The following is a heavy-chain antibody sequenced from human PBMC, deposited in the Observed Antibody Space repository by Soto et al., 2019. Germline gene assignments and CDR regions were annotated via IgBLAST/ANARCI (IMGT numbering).Heavy chain of an antibody. D-gene: IGHD1-1*01. CDR3: AAPGWNALS. V-gene: IGHV1-69*13. J-gene: IGHJ4*02. Sequence: SVKVSCKASGGTFSSFAISWVRQAPGQGLEWMGGIIPVFATTDYAPKFQGRVTITADESTATGYMELSNLKSEDTAVYYCAAPGWNALSWGQGPPVTVSS. CDR2: IIPVFATT. CDR1: GGTFSSFA.